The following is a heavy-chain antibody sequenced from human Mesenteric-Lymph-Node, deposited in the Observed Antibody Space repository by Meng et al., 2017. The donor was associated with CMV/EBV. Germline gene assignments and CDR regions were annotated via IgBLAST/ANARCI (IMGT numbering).Heavy chain of an antibody. D-gene: IGHD1-14*01. Sequence: ASVKVSCKASGYSFIDYFMHWVRQAPGQGLEWMGWINPVSGDTNYAQKFQGRVTMTGDTSITTAYMELSRLRSDDTAVYYCAIGYTEYQQVFYYYYGMDVWGQGTTVTVSS. J-gene: IGHJ6*02. CDR2: INPVSGDT. V-gene: IGHV1-2*02. CDR1: GYSFIDYF. CDR3: AIGYTEYQQVFYYYYGMDV.